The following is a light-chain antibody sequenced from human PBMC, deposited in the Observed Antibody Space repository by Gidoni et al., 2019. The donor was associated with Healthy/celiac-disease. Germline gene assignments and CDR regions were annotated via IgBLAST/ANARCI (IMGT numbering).Light chain of an antibody. CDR1: QSVSSY. CDR2: DAS. J-gene: IGKJ4*01. V-gene: IGKV3-11*01. CDR3: QQRSNWPLT. Sequence: EIVLTQFPATLALPPGVRATVSGRASQSVSSYLAWYQQKPRQAPRLLIYDASNRATGIPARFSGSGSRTDFTLTISSLEPEDFAVYYFQQRSNWPLTFGGGTKVEIK.